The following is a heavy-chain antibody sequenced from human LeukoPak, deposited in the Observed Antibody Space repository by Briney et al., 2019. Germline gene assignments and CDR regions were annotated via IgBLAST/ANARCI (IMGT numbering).Heavy chain of an antibody. Sequence: GGSLRLSCAASGFTFSSYAMSWVRQAPGKGLEWVSSISSSSSYIYHADSVKGRFTISRDNAKNSLYLQMNSLRAEDTAVYYCARDLVGGSFDYWGQGTLVTVSS. V-gene: IGHV3-21*01. CDR1: GFTFSSYA. CDR3: ARDLVGGSFDY. CDR2: ISSSSSYI. D-gene: IGHD1-26*01. J-gene: IGHJ4*02.